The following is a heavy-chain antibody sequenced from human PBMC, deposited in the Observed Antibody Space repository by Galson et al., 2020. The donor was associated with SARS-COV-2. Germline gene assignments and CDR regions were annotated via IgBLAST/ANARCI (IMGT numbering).Heavy chain of an antibody. CDR3: ARLHYGEYAPEAFDI. J-gene: IGHJ3*02. CDR1: GTSIRSGSYS. D-gene: IGHD4-17*01. Sequence: SETLSLTCAVSGTSIRSGSYSWNWIRQPPGKGLQWIGYISHSGATYYNPSLKSRVTISGDRSKNQFSLRLSSVTAADTAVYYCARLHYGEYAPEAFDIWGPGTRVTVAS. CDR2: ISHSGAT. V-gene: IGHV4-30-2*01.